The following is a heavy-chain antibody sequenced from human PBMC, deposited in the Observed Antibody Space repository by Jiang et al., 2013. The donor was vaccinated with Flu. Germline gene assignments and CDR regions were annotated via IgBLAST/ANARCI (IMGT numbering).Heavy chain of an antibody. CDR2: VYYSGTT. V-gene: IGHV4-39*01. D-gene: IGHD2-2*01. Sequence: GSGLVKPSETLSLTCAVSGGSISTDTYYWAWIRQPPGKGLEWLATVYYSGTTYYNPSLKSRVTISVDTSKNLFSLTLTSVTAXDTAEYFCARTVPGITVVGVNRFDS. CDR3: ARTVPGITVVGVNRFDS. J-gene: IGHJ5*01. CDR1: GGSISTDTYY.